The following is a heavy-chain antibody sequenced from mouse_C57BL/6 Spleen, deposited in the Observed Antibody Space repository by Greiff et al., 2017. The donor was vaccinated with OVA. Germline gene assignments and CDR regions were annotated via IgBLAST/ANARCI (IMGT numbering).Heavy chain of an antibody. CDR1: GYAFTNYL. CDR2: INPGSGGT. D-gene: IGHD2-4*01. CDR3: ARDYDEGDYYAMDY. J-gene: IGHJ4*01. Sequence: VQLQQSGAELVRPGTSVKVSCKASGYAFTNYLIEWVKQRPGQGLEWIGVINPGSGGTNYNEKFKGKATLTADKSSSTAYMQLSSLTSEDSAVYFCARDYDEGDYYAMDYWGQGTSVTVSS. V-gene: IGHV1-54*01.